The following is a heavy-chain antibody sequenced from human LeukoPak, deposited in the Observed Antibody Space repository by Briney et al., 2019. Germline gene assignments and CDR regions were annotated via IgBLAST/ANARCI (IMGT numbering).Heavy chain of an antibody. J-gene: IGHJ6*03. CDR2: ISPYNGDR. Sequence: GASVKVSCKASGYTFTTYGISWVRQAPGQGLEWMGWISPYNGDRNYAQKLQGRVTMTTDTSTSTAYMELRSLRDDDTAVYFCARGPSFSDSLYYYYYYVDVWAKGTAVTVSS. CDR1: GYTFTTYG. CDR3: ARGPSFSDSLYYYYYYVDV. V-gene: IGHV1-18*01. D-gene: IGHD2-21*02.